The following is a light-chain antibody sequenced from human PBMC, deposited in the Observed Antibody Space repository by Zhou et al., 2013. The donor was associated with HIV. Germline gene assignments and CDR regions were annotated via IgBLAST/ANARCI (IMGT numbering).Light chain of an antibody. CDR2: AAS. Sequence: IHMTQSPSSLSASVGDRVIVSCRASQSISNSLAWYQQTQGSPKLLLYAASRLQNGVPSRFSGSGSGTDYTLTISSLQPEDFATYFCQQYYTTPYTFGQGTKLEIK. J-gene: IGKJ2*01. CDR3: QQYYTTPYT. CDR1: QSISNS. V-gene: IGKV1-NL1*01.